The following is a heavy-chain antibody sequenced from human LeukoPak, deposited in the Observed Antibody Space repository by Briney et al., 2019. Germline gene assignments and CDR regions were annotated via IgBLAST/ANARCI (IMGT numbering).Heavy chain of an antibody. CDR1: GFTFSSYS. D-gene: IGHD4-11*01. J-gene: IGHJ1*01. CDR3: ARALATTVTTSYFQH. CDR2: ISSSSSYI. Sequence: GGSLRLSCAASGFTFSSYSMNWVRQAPGKGLEWVSSISSSSSYIYYADSVKGRFTISRDNAKNSLYLQMNSLRAEDTAVYYCARALATTVTTSYFQHWGQGTLVTVSS. V-gene: IGHV3-21*01.